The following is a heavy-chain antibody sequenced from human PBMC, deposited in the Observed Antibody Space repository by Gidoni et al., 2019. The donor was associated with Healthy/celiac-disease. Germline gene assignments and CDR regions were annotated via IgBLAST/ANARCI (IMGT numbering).Heavy chain of an antibody. Sequence: QLQLQESGPGLVKPSETLSLTCTVSGGSISSSSYYWGWIRQPPGKGLEWIGSIYYSGSTYYNPSLKSRVTISVDTSKNQFSLKLSSVTAADTAVYYCARHLGSSGYYYYYMDVWGKGTTVTVSS. CDR1: GGSISSSSYY. J-gene: IGHJ6*03. D-gene: IGHD6-19*01. CDR2: IYYSGST. CDR3: ARHLGSSGYYYYYMDV. V-gene: IGHV4-39*01.